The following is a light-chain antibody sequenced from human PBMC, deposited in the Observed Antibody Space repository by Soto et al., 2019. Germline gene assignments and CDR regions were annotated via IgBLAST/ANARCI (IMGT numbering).Light chain of an antibody. CDR2: KAS. Sequence: DIQMTQSPSTLSASVGDRVTITCRASQSISTWLAWYQQKPGKAPKLLIYKASSLESGVPARFSGSGSGPELTLTISSLQPDDFATYYCQQYNTYRTFGQGTKVEIK. CDR1: QSISTW. V-gene: IGKV1-5*03. J-gene: IGKJ1*01. CDR3: QQYNTYRT.